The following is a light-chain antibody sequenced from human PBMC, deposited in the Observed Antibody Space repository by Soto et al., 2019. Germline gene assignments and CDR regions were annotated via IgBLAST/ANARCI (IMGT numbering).Light chain of an antibody. V-gene: IGLV1-40*01. CDR3: QSYDSSLSVV. Sequence: QSVLTQPPSVSGAPGQRVTISCTGSSSNIGAGYDVHWYQQLPGTASKLLIYGNSNRPSGVPDRFSGSKSGTSASLAITKLQAEDEADYYCQSYDSSLSVVFGGGTKVTVL. CDR2: GNS. J-gene: IGLJ2*01. CDR1: SSNIGAGYD.